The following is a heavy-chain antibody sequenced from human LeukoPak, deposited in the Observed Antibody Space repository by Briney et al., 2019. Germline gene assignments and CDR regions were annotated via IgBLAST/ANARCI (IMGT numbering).Heavy chain of an antibody. CDR1: GFTFSGSA. J-gene: IGHJ3*02. CDR3: ARVASYAFDI. CDR2: IKQDGSER. Sequence: GGSLRLSCAASGFTFSGSAMHWVRQAPGKGLEWVANIKQDGSERYYVDSLKGQFTISRDNAKNSLYLQMNSLRAEDTAVYYCARVASYAFDIWGQGTMVTVSS. D-gene: IGHD6-6*01. V-gene: IGHV3-7*01.